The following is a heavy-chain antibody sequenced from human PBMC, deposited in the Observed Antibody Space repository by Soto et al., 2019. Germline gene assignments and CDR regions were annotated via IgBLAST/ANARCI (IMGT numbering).Heavy chain of an antibody. J-gene: IGHJ4*02. Sequence: GGSLRLSCAASGFTSSSYAMNWVRQAPGKGLEWVSVISASGGSTYYADSVKGRFTISRDNSKNTVYLQMNSLRAEDTAVYYCAKERDSSGPPEYFDYWGQGTLVTVSS. CDR1: GFTSSSYA. CDR2: ISASGGST. D-gene: IGHD5-18*01. CDR3: AKERDSSGPPEYFDY. V-gene: IGHV3-23*01.